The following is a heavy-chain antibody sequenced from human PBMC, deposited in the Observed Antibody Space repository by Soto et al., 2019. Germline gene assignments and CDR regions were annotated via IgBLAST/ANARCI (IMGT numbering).Heavy chain of an antibody. Sequence: PGESLKISWKASGYSFTTYWIAWVRQMPGKGLEWMGIINPGDSDIRYSPSFQGQVTISADNSISTAYLQWSSLKASDTAMYYCARHEQFYYYYYGMDVWGQGTAVTVSS. V-gene: IGHV5-51*01. D-gene: IGHD4-4*01. J-gene: IGHJ6*02. CDR3: ARHEQFYYYYYGMDV. CDR2: INPGDSDI. CDR1: GYSFTTYW.